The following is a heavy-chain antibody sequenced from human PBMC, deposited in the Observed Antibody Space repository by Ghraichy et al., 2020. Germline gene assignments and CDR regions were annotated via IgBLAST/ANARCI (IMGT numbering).Heavy chain of an antibody. CDR3: ARGNWRWFGL. J-gene: IGHJ6*02. Sequence: SETLSLTCTVSGDSVTSGGSYWNWIRQPPGKGLELIGYVSYSGSTNHNPSLEGRVTISLDTSKNQFSLNLTSATAADTAVYYCARGNWRWFGLWGQGTTVTVSS. D-gene: IGHD3-10*01. V-gene: IGHV4-61*08. CDR1: GDSVTSGGSY. CDR2: VSYSGST.